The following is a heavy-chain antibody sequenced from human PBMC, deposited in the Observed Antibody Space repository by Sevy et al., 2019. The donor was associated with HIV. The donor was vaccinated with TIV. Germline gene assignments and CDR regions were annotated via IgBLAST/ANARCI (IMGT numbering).Heavy chain of an antibody. J-gene: IGHJ3*02. V-gene: IGHV3-23*01. CDR3: AGARYDSGGSFDAFDI. D-gene: IGHD3-22*01. Sequence: GGSLRLSCAASGFIFYNYAMNWVRQAPGKGLEWVSTIFGSGVTTDYADSVKGRFTISRDNAKNTLYLQMNSLRTEDTALYYCAGARYDSGGSFDAFDIWGQGTMVTVSS. CDR1: GFIFYNYA. CDR2: IFGSGVTT.